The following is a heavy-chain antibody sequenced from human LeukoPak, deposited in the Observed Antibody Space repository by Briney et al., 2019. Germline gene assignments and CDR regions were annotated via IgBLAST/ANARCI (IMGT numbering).Heavy chain of an antibody. CDR1: GFPFGSYV. CDR2: INHNAEMI. V-gene: IGHV3-23*01. CDR3: ARDRYSSGWYY. D-gene: IGHD6-19*01. J-gene: IGHJ4*02. Sequence: GGSLRLSCEGSGFPFGSYVMSWVRQAPGKGLEWIAYINHNAEMIFYPDSVKGRFTISRDNSKNTLYLQMNSLRAEDTAVYYCARDRYSSGWYYWGQGTLVTVSS.